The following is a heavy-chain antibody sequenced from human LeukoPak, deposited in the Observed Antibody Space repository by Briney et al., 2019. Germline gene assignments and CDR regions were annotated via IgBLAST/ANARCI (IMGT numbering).Heavy chain of an antibody. Sequence: ASVRVSCKASGGALNNSAISWMRQAPGQGLEWMGGIIPIVDTPIYAQQFQGRITFITDGSTNTAYMELNSLRSDDTAVYYCARGDYDFWSAYPYWGQGTLVTVSS. J-gene: IGHJ4*02. V-gene: IGHV1-69*05. CDR2: IIPIVDTP. D-gene: IGHD3-3*01. CDR3: ARGDYDFWSAYPY. CDR1: GGALNNSA.